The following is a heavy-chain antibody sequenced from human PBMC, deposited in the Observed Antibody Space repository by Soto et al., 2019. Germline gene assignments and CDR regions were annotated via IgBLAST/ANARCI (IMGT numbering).Heavy chain of an antibody. D-gene: IGHD6-13*01. J-gene: IGHJ6*02. CDR3: ARMGAAAGLSYYYYSMDV. V-gene: IGHV6-1*01. CDR1: GDSVSSNSAA. CDR2: TYYRSKWYN. Sequence: SQTLSLTCAISGDSVSSNSAAWNWIRQSPSRGLEWLGRTYYRSKWYNDYAVSVKSRITINPDTSKNQFSLQLNSVTPEDTAVYYCARMGAAAGLSYYYYSMDVWGQGTTVTVSS.